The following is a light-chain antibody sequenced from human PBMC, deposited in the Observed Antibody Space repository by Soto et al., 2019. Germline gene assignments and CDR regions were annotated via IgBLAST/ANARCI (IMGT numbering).Light chain of an antibody. CDR3: SSYTTSSTYV. CDR2: DVT. CDR1: NSDVGAYNY. V-gene: IGLV2-14*03. J-gene: IGLJ1*01. Sequence: QSALTQPASVSGSPGQSITISCTGTNSDVGAYNYVSWYQQHPGKAPKLMIYDVTNRPSGVSNRFSGSKSGYTASLTISGLQAEDEADYYCSSYTTSSTYVFGTGTQLTVL.